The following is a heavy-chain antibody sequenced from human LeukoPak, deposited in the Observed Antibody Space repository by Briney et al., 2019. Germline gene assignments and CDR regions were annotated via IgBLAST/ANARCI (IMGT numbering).Heavy chain of an antibody. CDR3: ATSAAVGGVKWFDP. V-gene: IGHV4-4*07. D-gene: IGHD6-19*01. CDR1: GGSISSYY. CDR2: IYTDGDT. Sequence: PSETLSLTCNVYGGSISSYYWSWIRQTAGKGVEWIGRIYTDGDTDYNPSLKSRVTISVDKSRNQLFLNLNSVTAADTAVYYCATSAAVGGVKWFDPWGQGTLVTVSS. J-gene: IGHJ5*02.